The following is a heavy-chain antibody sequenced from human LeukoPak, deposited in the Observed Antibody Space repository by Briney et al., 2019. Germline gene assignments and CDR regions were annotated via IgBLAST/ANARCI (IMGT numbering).Heavy chain of an antibody. V-gene: IGHV4-38-2*02. CDR1: GYSISSGYY. CDR3: ASLRYFDWTLDY. CDR2: IYHSGST. Sequence: SETLSLTCTVSGYSISSGYYWGWIRQPPGKGLEWIGSIYHSGSTYYNPSLKSRVTISVDKSKNQFSLKLSSVTAADTAVYYCASLRYFDWTLDYWGQGTLVTVSS. J-gene: IGHJ4*02. D-gene: IGHD3-9*01.